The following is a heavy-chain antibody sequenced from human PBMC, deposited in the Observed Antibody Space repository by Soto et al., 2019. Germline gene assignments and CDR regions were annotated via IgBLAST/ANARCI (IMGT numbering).Heavy chain of an antibody. CDR1: GVSISSDY. V-gene: IGHV4-59*01. J-gene: IGHJ3*02. CDR2: TSHTGTT. D-gene: IGHD5-12*01. Sequence: QVQLQESGPGLVKPSETLSLTCTVSGVSISSDYWTWIRQSPGKGLEWIAYTSHTGTTDYNPSLKSRVTMSLDTSKNQFSLKLSSVTAADTAVYYCARGPPWMDAVDIWGQGTKVTVSP. CDR3: ARGPPWMDAVDI.